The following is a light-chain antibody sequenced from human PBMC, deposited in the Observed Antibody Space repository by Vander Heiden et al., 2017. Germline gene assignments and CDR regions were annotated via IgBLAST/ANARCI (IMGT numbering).Light chain of an antibody. CDR3: MQAKEFPVT. Sequence: DIVMTQTPLSSPVPLGQPASISCRSSQSLEHSNGNTYLTWLQQRPGQPPRPLIYRVFNRFSGVPNRFSGSGAGTDFTLKISRVEAEDVGVYYCMQAKEFPVTFGQGTRLEIK. CDR2: RVF. J-gene: IGKJ5*01. V-gene: IGKV2-24*01. CDR1: QSLEHSNGNTY.